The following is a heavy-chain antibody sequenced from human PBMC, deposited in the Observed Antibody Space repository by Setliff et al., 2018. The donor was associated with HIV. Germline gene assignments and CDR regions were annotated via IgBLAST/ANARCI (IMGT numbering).Heavy chain of an antibody. CDR1: GFTFSSYE. CDR2: IYNSGDTK. Sequence: GGSLRLSCAASGFTFSSYEMNWVRQAPGKGLEWLSYIYNSGDTKYYAGSVKGRFTISRDNAKNSLYLQMYSLRVEDTAVYYCAREIRYVDIVATIEGPVDSWGQGTLVTVSS. D-gene: IGHD5-12*01. J-gene: IGHJ4*02. CDR3: AREIRYVDIVATIEGPVDS. V-gene: IGHV3-48*03.